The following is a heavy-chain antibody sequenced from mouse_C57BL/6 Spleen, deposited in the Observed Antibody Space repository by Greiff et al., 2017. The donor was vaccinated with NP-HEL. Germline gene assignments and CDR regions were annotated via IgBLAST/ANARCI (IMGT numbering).Heavy chain of an antibody. CDR2: IDPENGDT. V-gene: IGHV14-4*01. D-gene: IGHD1-1*01. CDR3: TTYYYGSSP. Sequence: EVKLMESGAELVRPGASVKLSCTASGFNIKDDYMHWVKQRPEQGLEWIGWIDPENGDTEYASKFQGKATITADTSSNTAYLQLSSLTSEDTAVYYCTTYYYGSSPWGQGTLVTVSA. J-gene: IGHJ3*01. CDR1: GFNIKDDY.